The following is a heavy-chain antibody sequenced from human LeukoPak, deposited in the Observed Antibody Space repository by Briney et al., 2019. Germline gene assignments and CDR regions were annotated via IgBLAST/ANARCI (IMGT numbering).Heavy chain of an antibody. J-gene: IGHJ6*02. CDR3: AGGVSYGLDGYYYGMDV. V-gene: IGHV3-7*04. D-gene: IGHD5-18*01. Sequence: GGSLRLSCAASGFTFSSYWMSWVRQAPWKGLEWVANIKQDGSEKYYVDSVKGRFTISRDNAKNSLYLQMNSLRAEDTAVYYCAGGVSYGLDGYYYGMDVWGQGTTVTVSS. CDR1: GFTFSSYW. CDR2: IKQDGSEK.